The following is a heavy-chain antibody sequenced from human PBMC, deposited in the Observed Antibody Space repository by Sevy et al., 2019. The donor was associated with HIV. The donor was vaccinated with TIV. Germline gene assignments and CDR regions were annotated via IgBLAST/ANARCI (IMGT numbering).Heavy chain of an antibody. CDR3: ARADQHTVTYDY. D-gene: IGHD4-17*01. J-gene: IGHJ4*02. CDR1: GFTFSSYS. Sequence: GGSLRLSCAASGFTFSSYSMNWVRQAPRKGLEWVSSISSSSSSIYYADSVKGRFTISRDNAKNSLYLQMNSLRAEDTAVYYCARADQHTVTYDYWGQGTLVTVSS. CDR2: ISSSSSSI. V-gene: IGHV3-48*04.